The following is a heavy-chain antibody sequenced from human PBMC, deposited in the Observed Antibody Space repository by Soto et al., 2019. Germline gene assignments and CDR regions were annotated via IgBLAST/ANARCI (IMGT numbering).Heavy chain of an antibody. CDR3: AKSRRSGTTSNCYAMDV. V-gene: IGHV3-23*01. CDR1: GFTFSNYA. J-gene: IGHJ6*02. Sequence: GGSLRLSCAASGFTFSNYAMIWVRQAPGKGLEWVSDISDGGGSTYYADSVKGRFTISRDNSENIVYLQINSLRADDTAVYYCAKSRRSGTTSNCYAMDVWGQGTTVTVSS. D-gene: IGHD1-7*01. CDR2: ISDGGGST.